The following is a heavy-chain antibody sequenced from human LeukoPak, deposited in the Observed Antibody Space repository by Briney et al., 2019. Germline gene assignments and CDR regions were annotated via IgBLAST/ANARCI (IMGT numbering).Heavy chain of an antibody. J-gene: IGHJ4*02. Sequence: SETLSLTCAVSGYSISSGYYWGWIRQPPGKGLEWIGSIYHSGSTYYNPSLKSRVTISVDTSKNQFPLKLSSVTAADTAVYYCASTYYYGSGSYYNEGFDYWGQGTLVTVSS. CDR2: IYHSGST. V-gene: IGHV4-38-2*01. D-gene: IGHD3-10*01. CDR3: ASTYYYGSGSYYNEGFDY. CDR1: GYSISSGYY.